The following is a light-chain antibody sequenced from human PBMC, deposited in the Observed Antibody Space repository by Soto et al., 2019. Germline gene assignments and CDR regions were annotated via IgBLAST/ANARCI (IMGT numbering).Light chain of an antibody. J-gene: IGKJ1*01. CDR2: DVS. CDR3: QHYNSYWT. CDR1: QSISNW. V-gene: IGKV1-5*01. Sequence: DIQMTQSPSTLSASVGDRVTVTCRASQSISNWLAWYQQKPGKAPKLLMYDVSSLESGVPSRFSGSGSGTEFTLTISSLQPDDFATYYCQHYNSYWTFGQGTKVDIK.